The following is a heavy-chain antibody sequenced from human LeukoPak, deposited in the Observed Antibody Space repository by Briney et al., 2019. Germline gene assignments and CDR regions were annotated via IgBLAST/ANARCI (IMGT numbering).Heavy chain of an antibody. CDR1: GGSFSGYY. D-gene: IGHD1-7*01. J-gene: IGHJ6*02. Sequence: SETLSLTCAVYGGSFSGYYWSWIRQPPGKGLEWIGEINHSGSTNYNPSLKSRVTISVDTSKNQFSLKLSSVTAAVTAVYYCARGRTTHYYYGMDVWGQGTTVTVSS. V-gene: IGHV4-34*01. CDR3: ARGRTTHYYYGMDV. CDR2: INHSGST.